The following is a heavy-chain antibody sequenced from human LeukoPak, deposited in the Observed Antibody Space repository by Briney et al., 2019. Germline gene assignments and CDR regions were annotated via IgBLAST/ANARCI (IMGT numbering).Heavy chain of an antibody. D-gene: IGHD3-10*01. CDR2: ISSNGGST. CDR3: VNSGAGIIKSHFDY. Sequence: GGSLRLSCSASGFTFSSYAMHWVRQAPGKGLEYVSAISSNGGSTYYADSVKGRFTISRDNSKNTLYLQMSSLRAEDTAVYYRVNSGAGIIKSHFDYWGQGTLVTVSS. J-gene: IGHJ4*02. CDR1: GFTFSSYA. V-gene: IGHV3-64D*06.